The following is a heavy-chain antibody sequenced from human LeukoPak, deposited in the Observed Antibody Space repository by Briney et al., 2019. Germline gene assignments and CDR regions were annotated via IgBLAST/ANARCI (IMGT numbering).Heavy chain of an antibody. CDR2: INHNSGGT. Sequence: ASVNVSCKASGYTFTGYYMHGVRQAPGHGLEGMGWINHNSGGTNYAQKFQGRVTMTRDTSISTAYMELSRLRSDDTAVYYCARRDCAGGVCYHVDYWGQGTLVTVSS. CDR3: ARRDCAGGVCYHVDY. CDR1: GYTFTGYY. V-gene: IGHV1-2*02. D-gene: IGHD2-8*02. J-gene: IGHJ4*02.